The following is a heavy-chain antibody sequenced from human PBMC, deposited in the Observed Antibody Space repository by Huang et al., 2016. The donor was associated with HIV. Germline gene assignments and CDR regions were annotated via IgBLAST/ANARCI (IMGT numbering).Heavy chain of an antibody. J-gene: IGHJ4*02. V-gene: IGHV3-30*18. D-gene: IGHD2-15*01. CDR1: GFKLSGFG. CDR2: ISDEGRSQ. CDR3: AKESRWFSDFDH. Sequence: QVHLVESGGGGVQPGGSLSLSCAASGFKLSGFGMHWVRRAPGKGLEWVAVISDEGRSQFYTDSVKGRFTISRDNSDNTLSLQMKGLRPDDTAVYYCAKESRWFSDFDHWGQGVLVSVSS.